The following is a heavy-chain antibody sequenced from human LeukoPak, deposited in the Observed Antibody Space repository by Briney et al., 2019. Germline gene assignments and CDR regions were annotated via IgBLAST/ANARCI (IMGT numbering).Heavy chain of an antibody. Sequence: GGSLRLSCAASGFTFSSYSMNWVREAPGKGLEWVSYISSSSSTIYYADSVKGRFTISRDNAKNSLYLQMNNLRDEDTAVYYCARGWRGVDYWGQGTLVTVSS. CDR3: ARGWRGVDY. J-gene: IGHJ4*02. CDR2: ISSSSSTI. V-gene: IGHV3-48*02. D-gene: IGHD3-10*01. CDR1: GFTFSSYS.